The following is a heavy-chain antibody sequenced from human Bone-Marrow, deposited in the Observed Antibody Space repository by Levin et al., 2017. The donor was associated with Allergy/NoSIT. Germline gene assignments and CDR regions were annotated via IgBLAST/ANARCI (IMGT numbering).Heavy chain of an antibody. V-gene: IGHV1-2*02. Sequence: ASVKVSCSVSGYTFSDYYILWIRQTPGQGLEWIGWIDPTRGATQFAEKFHARVVLTRDSSISTAYMELGKLRSDDTALYYCARGGATSNDYWGQGTLVTVSS. D-gene: IGHD2-2*01. CDR3: ARGGATSNDY. CDR1: GYTFSDYY. J-gene: IGHJ4*02. CDR2: IDPTRGAT.